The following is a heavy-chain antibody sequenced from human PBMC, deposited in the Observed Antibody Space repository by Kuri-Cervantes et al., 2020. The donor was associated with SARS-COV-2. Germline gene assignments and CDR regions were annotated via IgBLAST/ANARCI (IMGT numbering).Heavy chain of an antibody. J-gene: IGHJ3*02. CDR2: IYYSGST. CDR1: GGSISSGDYY. Sequence: SETLSLTCTVSGGSISSGDYYWSWIRQPPGKGLEWIGYIYYSGSTYYNPSLKSRVTISVDTSKNQFSLKLSSVTDADTAVYYCARPTGDQGAFDIWGQGTMVTVSS. D-gene: IGHD7-27*01. V-gene: IGHV4-30-4*08. CDR3: ARPTGDQGAFDI.